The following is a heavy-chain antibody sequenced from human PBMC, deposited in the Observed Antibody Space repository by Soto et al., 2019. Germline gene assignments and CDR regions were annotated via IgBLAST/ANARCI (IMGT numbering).Heavy chain of an antibody. V-gene: IGHV3-23*01. CDR2: ISTRGGRT. J-gene: IGHJ4*02. D-gene: IGHD3-22*01. CDR3: ATEFYYDASGQYSDLYFDS. CDR1: GFSFSSYA. Sequence: EVLLLESGGGLTQPGGSLRLACAASGFSFSSYAMSWVRQAPPQGLEWVSSISTRGGRTYYADSVKGRFSISRDNSANAVYLDMDNLRAEDTGIYYCATEFYYDASGQYSDLYFDSWGQGALVTVSS.